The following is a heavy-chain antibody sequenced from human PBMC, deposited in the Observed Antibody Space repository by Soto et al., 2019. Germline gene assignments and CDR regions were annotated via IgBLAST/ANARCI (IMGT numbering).Heavy chain of an antibody. CDR3: EREWEYSSSSAEYYYYGMDV. V-gene: IGHV3-48*02. CDR1: GFTFSSYS. CDR2: ISSSSSTI. Sequence: GGSLRLSCAASGFTFSSYSMNWVRQAPGKGLEWVSYISSSSSTIYYADSVKGRFTISRDNAKNSLYLQMNSLRDEDTAVYYCEREWEYSSSSAEYYYYGMDVWGQGTAVTVSS. D-gene: IGHD6-6*01. J-gene: IGHJ6*02.